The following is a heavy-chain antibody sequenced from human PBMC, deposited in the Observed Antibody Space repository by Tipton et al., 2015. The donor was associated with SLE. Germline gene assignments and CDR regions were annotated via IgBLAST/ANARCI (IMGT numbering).Heavy chain of an antibody. J-gene: IGHJ4*02. CDR3: AGQHSSDWYVDY. V-gene: IGHV4-31*03. Sequence: TLSLTCSVSGGSINSGDYYWSWIRQHPGKGLEWIGFIYYIGSAYYNPSLKSRVSISVDTSKNQFSLNLSFLTAADTAVYYCAGQHSSDWYVDYWGQGTLVTVSS. CDR2: IYYIGSA. CDR1: GGSINSGDYY. D-gene: IGHD6-19*01.